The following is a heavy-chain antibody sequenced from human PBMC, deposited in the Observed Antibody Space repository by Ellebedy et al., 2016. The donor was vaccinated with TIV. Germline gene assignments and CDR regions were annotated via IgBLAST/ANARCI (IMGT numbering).Heavy chain of an antibody. CDR1: GLTFSSHV. CDR3: VRRAVDY. Sequence: GESLKISCAASGLTFSSHVMHWVRQAPGKGLEWVAHISSSGATIYYADSVKGRFTISRDNAKNSLYLQMNSLRDEDTAVYHCVRRAVDYWGQGILVTVSS. J-gene: IGHJ4*02. V-gene: IGHV3-48*02. CDR2: ISSSGATI.